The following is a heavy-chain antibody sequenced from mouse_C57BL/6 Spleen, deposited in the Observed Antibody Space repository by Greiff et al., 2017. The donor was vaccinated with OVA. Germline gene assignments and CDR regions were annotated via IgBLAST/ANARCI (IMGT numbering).Heavy chain of an antibody. V-gene: IGHV5-9*01. CDR1: GFTFSSYT. D-gene: IGHD1-1*01. Sequence: DVHLVESGGGLVKPGGSLKLSCAASGFTFSSYTMSWVRQTPEKRLEWVATISGGGGNTYYPDSVKGRFTISRDNAKNTLYLQMSSLRSEDTALYYCARPLITTVVATDFDVWGTGTTVTVSS. CDR3: ARPLITTVVATDFDV. J-gene: IGHJ1*03. CDR2: ISGGGGNT.